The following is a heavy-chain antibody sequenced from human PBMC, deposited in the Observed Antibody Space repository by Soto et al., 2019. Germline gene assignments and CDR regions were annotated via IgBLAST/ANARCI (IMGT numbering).Heavy chain of an antibody. J-gene: IGHJ4*02. D-gene: IGHD2-8*01. Sequence: PSETLSLTCTVSGGSISSGDYYWSWIRQPPGKGLEWIGYIYYSGSTYYNPSLKSRVTISVDTSKNQFSLKLSSVTAADTAVYYCARGYCTNGVCYGLASPKYYFDYWGQGALVTVSS. CDR3: ARGYCTNGVCYGLASPKYYFDY. V-gene: IGHV4-30-4*01. CDR1: GGSISSGDYY. CDR2: IYYSGST.